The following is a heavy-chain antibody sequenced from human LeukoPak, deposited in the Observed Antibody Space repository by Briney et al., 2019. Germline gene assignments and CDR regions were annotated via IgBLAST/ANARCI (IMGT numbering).Heavy chain of an antibody. V-gene: IGHV3-64*01. Sequence: GGSLRLSCAASGFTFSSYAMHWVRQAPGKGLEYVSAISSNGGSTYYANSVKGRFTISRDNSKNTLYLQMGSLRAEDMAVYYCAKAVRIAAREDWFDPWGQGTLVTVPS. D-gene: IGHD6-6*01. CDR3: AKAVRIAAREDWFDP. CDR1: GFTFSSYA. J-gene: IGHJ5*02. CDR2: ISSNGGST.